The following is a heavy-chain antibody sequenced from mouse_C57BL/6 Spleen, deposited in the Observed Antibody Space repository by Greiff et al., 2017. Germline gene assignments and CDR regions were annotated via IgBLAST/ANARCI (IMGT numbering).Heavy chain of an antibody. V-gene: IGHV1-64*01. CDR1: GYTFTSYW. D-gene: IGHD1-1*01. CDR3: AREGIYYGSSYSYFDV. Sequence: QVQLQQPGAELVKPGASVKLSCKASGYTFTSYWMHWVKQRPGQGLEWIGMIHPNSGSTNYNEKFKSKATLTVDKSSSTAYMQLSSLTSEDSAVYYCAREGIYYGSSYSYFDVWGTGTTVTVSS. J-gene: IGHJ1*03. CDR2: IHPNSGST.